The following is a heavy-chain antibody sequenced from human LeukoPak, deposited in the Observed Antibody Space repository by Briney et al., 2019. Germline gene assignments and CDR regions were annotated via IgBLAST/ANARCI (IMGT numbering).Heavy chain of an antibody. Sequence: SVKVSCKASGGTFSSYAISWVRQAPGQGLEWMGGIIPIFGTANYAQKFQGRVTITADESTSTAYMELSSLRSEDTAVYYCARGLTSRIQLWLSYWGQGTLVTVSS. CDR1: GGTFSSYA. D-gene: IGHD5-18*01. CDR2: IIPIFGTA. CDR3: ARGLTSRIQLWLSY. V-gene: IGHV1-69*13. J-gene: IGHJ4*02.